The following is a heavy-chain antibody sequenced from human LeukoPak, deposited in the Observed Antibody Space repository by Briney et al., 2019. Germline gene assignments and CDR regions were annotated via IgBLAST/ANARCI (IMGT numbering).Heavy chain of an antibody. CDR2: ISSSSSYI. CDR1: GFTFSSYS. D-gene: IGHD5-18*01. CDR3: ARDPSTAMAYVPRYYFDY. Sequence: GGSLRLSCAASGFTFSSYSMNWVRQAPGKGLEWDSSISSSSSYIYHADSVKGRFTISRDNAKNSLYLQMNSLRAEDTAVYYCARDPSTAMAYVPRYYFDYWGQGTLVTVSS. J-gene: IGHJ4*02. V-gene: IGHV3-21*01.